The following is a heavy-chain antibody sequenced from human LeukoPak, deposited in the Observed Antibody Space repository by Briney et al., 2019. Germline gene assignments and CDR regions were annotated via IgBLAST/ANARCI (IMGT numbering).Heavy chain of an antibody. CDR2: ISWDGGST. D-gene: IGHD5-12*01. J-gene: IGHJ4*02. CDR3: ARGPSGYHNT. CDR1: GFTFSSYA. V-gene: IGHV3-43D*03. Sequence: PGGSLRLSCAASGFTFSSYAMHWVRQAPGKGLEWVSLISWDGGSTYYADSVKGRFTISRDNSKNTLYLQMKSLRAEDTAVYYCARGPSGYHNTGGQGTLVTVSS.